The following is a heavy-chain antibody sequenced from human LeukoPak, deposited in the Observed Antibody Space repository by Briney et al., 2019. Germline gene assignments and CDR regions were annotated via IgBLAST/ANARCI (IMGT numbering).Heavy chain of an antibody. D-gene: IGHD1-26*01. CDR3: AKGNWGERLDWYFDL. Sequence: GGSLRLSCAASGFTFSSYDMSWVRQAPGSGLEWVSGITGSGGSTYYADSVKDRFTISRDNSKNTLHLQMNSLRAEDTAVYYCAKGNWGERLDWYFDLWGRGTLVTVSS. V-gene: IGHV3-23*01. CDR1: GFTFSSYD. J-gene: IGHJ2*01. CDR2: ITGSGGST.